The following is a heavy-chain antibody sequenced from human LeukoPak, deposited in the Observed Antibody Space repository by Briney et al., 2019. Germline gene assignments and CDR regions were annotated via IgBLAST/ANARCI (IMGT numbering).Heavy chain of an antibody. J-gene: IGHJ1*01. V-gene: IGHV4-59*01. CDR1: GGSISSYY. D-gene: IGHD3-22*01. CDR3: SRSEMYYYDSSGYYPKYFQH. CDR2: IYYSGST. Sequence: KPSETLSLTCTVSGGSISSYYLSWIRQPPGKGLEWIGYIYYSGSTNYNPSLMSRVTISVDTSKNQFSLKLSSVTAADTAVYYCSRSEMYYYDSSGYYPKYFQHWGQGTLVTVSS.